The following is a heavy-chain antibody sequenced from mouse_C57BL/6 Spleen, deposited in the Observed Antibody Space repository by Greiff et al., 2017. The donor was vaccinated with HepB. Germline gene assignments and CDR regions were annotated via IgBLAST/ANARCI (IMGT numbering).Heavy chain of an antibody. D-gene: IGHD2-3*01. CDR3: AREGDGYYPYYFDY. J-gene: IGHJ2*01. Sequence: VQLQQSGAELVKPGASVKISCKASGYAFSSYWMNWVKQRPGKGLEWIGQIYPGDGDTNYNGKFKGKATLTADKSSSTAYMQLSSLTSEDSAVYSCAREGDGYYPYYFDYWGQGTTLTVAS. V-gene: IGHV1-80*01. CDR2: IYPGDGDT. CDR1: GYAFSSYW.